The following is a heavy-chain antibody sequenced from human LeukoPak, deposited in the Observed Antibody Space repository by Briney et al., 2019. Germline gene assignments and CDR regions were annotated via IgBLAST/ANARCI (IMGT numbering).Heavy chain of an antibody. V-gene: IGHV3-48*04. D-gene: IGHD2-15*01. CDR1: GFTFSRYS. Sequence: GGSLRLSCAASGFTFSRYSINWVRQAPGKGLEWVSYISSSGSTIYYADSVKGRFTISRDNAKNSLYLQMNSLRAEDTAVYYCGGYSLPNAFDIWGQGTMVTVSS. CDR3: GGYSLPNAFDI. J-gene: IGHJ3*02. CDR2: ISSSGSTI.